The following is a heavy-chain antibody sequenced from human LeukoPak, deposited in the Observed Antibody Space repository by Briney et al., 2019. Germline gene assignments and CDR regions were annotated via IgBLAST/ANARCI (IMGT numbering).Heavy chain of an antibody. CDR2: ISAYNGNT. D-gene: IGHD5-12*01. CDR1: GYTFTSYG. CDR3: ARDSGWIVATMLGGVNWFDP. Sequence: GASVKVSFKASGYTFTSYGISWVRQAPGQGLEWMGWISAYNGNTNYAQKLQGRVTMTTDTSTSTAYMELRSLRSDDTAVYYCARDSGWIVATMLGGVNWFDPWGQGTLVTVSS. V-gene: IGHV1-18*01. J-gene: IGHJ5*02.